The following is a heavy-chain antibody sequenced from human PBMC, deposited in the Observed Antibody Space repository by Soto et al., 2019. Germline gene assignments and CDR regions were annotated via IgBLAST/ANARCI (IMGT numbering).Heavy chain of an antibody. V-gene: IGHV4-34*01. CDR2: INHSGST. CDR3: ARGITIFGVVIISHYYFDY. J-gene: IGHJ4*02. D-gene: IGHD3-3*01. Sequence: SETLSLTFAVYGGSFSGYYWSWIRQPPGKGLEWIGEINHSGSTNYNPSLKSRVTISVDTSKNQFSLKLSSVTAADTAVYYCARGITIFGVVIISHYYFDYWGQGTLVTVSS. CDR1: GGSFSGYY.